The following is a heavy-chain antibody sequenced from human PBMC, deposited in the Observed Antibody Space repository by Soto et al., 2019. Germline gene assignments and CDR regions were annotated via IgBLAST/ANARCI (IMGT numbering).Heavy chain of an antibody. CDR2: ITPSGNP. D-gene: IGHD4-17*01. Sequence: QVQLQQWGAGLLKPSETLSLTCAVFGGSFGGYSWTWIRQPPGGGLEWIGEITPSGNPNHNPSLKSRVAIAVDKSRNQFSLNLTSVTAADTSIYYCARGRSFGDFAHWGQGTMVIVSS. CDR3: ARGRSFGDFAH. J-gene: IGHJ4*01. V-gene: IGHV4-34*02. CDR1: GGSFGGYS.